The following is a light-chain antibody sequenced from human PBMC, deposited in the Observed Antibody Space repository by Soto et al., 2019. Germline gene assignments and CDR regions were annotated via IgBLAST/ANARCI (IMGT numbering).Light chain of an antibody. CDR2: DAS. CDR1: QSVSSY. V-gene: IGKV3-11*01. Sequence: EIVLTQSPATLSLSPGERATLSCRASQSVSSYLAWYQQKPGQAPRLLIYDASNGATGIPARFRGSGSGTYFTLTISSLVPADFAVYYCQQRSNWLTFGGGTKVEIK. CDR3: QQRSNWLT. J-gene: IGKJ4*01.